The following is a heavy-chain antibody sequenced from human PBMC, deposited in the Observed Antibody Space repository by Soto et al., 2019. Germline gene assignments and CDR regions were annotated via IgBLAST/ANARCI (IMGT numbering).Heavy chain of an antibody. CDR2: IYHSGNT. Sequence: QLQLQESGSGLVKPAQTLSLPCAVYCCSISSGGYSCGWIRQPPGQGLEWIGYIYHSGNTYYNPSLKRRVTISVDMTKTQFSLKLSSVTAADTAVYYCARVPGAWGQGTLVAVSA. J-gene: IGHJ5*02. V-gene: IGHV4-30-2*01. CDR3: ARVPGA. CDR1: CCSISSGGYS.